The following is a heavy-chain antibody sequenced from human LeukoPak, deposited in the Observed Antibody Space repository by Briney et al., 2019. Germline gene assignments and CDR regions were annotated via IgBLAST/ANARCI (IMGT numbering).Heavy chain of an antibody. J-gene: IGHJ4*02. Sequence: ASVKVSCKSSGYTFTCYGINWVRQAPGQGLEWIGWASAFNGEIYIAQTFRDRVTMTPDPSTGTTYKELRSLRSDDAAIYYCTRGGSTAYSGDYWGQGTLVTVSS. V-gene: IGHV1-18*01. CDR2: ASAFNGEI. CDR1: GYTFTCYG. CDR3: TRGGSTAYSGDY. D-gene: IGHD3-16*01.